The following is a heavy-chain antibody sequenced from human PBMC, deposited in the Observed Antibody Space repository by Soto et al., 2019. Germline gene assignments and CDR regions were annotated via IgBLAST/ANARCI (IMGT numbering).Heavy chain of an antibody. D-gene: IGHD5-18*01. V-gene: IGHV3-23*01. CDR1: GFTFSAYA. Sequence: GGSLRLSCAASGFTFSAYALSWVRQAPGKGLEWVSVISGSGGSIYYADSVKGRFTISRDNSKNTLYLQMNSLRAEDTAVYYCANPCFGGYSYGDDYWGQGTLVTVSS. J-gene: IGHJ4*02. CDR3: ANPCFGGYSYGDDY. CDR2: ISGSGGSI.